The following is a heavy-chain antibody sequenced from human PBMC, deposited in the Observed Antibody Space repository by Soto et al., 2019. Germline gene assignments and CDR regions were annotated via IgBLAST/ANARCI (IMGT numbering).Heavy chain of an antibody. J-gene: IGHJ4*02. CDR2: IYYSGST. CDR3: AREGHLQTFDY. V-gene: IGHV4-59*01. Sequence: QVQLQESGPGLVKPSETLSLTCTVSGGSISSYYWSWIRQPPGKGLEWIGYIYYSGSTNYNPSLKSRVTISVDTSKNQFSLKLSSVTAADTAVYYCAREGHLQTFDYWGQGTLVTVSS. CDR1: GGSISSYY.